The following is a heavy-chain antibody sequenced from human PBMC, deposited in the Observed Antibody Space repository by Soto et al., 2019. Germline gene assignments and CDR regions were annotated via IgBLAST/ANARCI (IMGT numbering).Heavy chain of an antibody. CDR1: GGSFSGYY. Sequence: SETLSLTCAVYGGSFSGYYWSWIRQPPGKGLEWIGEINHSGSTNYNPSLKSRVTISVDTSKNQFSLKLSSVTAADTAVYYCARAGVVVVAATGVLDYWGQGTLVTVSS. CDR2: INHSGST. D-gene: IGHD2-15*01. J-gene: IGHJ4*02. V-gene: IGHV4-34*01. CDR3: ARAGVVVVAATGVLDY.